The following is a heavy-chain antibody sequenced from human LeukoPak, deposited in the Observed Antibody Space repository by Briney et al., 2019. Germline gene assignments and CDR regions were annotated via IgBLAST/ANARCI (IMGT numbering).Heavy chain of an antibody. CDR2: IYSGGST. V-gene: IGHV3-53*01. CDR3: ARDTPGIAASVNGG. J-gene: IGHJ4*02. Sequence: TGGSLRLSCTASGFTVGNNYMNWVRQAPGKGLEWVSLIYSGGSTYYADSVKGRFTISRDNSKNTLYLQVNSLRAEDTAVYYCARDTPGIAASVNGGWGQGTLVTVSS. D-gene: IGHD6-13*01. CDR1: GFTVGNNY.